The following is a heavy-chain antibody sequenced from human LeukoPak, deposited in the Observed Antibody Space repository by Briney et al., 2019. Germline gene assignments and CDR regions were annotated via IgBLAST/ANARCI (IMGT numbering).Heavy chain of an antibody. J-gene: IGHJ4*02. Sequence: GGSLRLSCAASGFTFSNYAMNWVRQAPGKGLEWVSLISGSTGSTYYADSVKGRFTISRDNSKNTLYLQMNSLRAEDTAVYYCAKDQGIAVAATVDYYFDYWGQGTLVTVSS. CDR2: ISGSTGST. CDR1: GFTFSNYA. CDR3: AKDQGIAVAATVDYYFDY. D-gene: IGHD6-19*01. V-gene: IGHV3-23*01.